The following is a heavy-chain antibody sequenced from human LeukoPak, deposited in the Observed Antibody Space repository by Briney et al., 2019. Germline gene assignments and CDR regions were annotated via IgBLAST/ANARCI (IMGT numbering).Heavy chain of an antibody. CDR3: AKGGFGRPFDY. CDR2: ISGSGGST. V-gene: IGHV3-23*01. D-gene: IGHD3-10*01. J-gene: IGHJ4*02. Sequence: GGSLRLSCAASGFTFSSDAMSWVRQAPGKGLEWVSAISGSGGSTYYVDSVQGRFTISRDNSKNTLFLQMDSLRAEDTAVYYCAKGGFGRPFDYWGQGTLVTVSS. CDR1: GFTFSSDA.